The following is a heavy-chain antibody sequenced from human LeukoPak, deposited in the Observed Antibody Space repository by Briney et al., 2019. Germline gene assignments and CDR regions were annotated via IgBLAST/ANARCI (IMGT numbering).Heavy chain of an antibody. CDR3: ARGGELSHFDY. CDR1: GGSISSYY. CDR2: IYYSGST. D-gene: IGHD3-16*02. J-gene: IGHJ4*02. V-gene: IGHV4-59*01. Sequence: SETLSLTCTVSGGSISSYYWSWIRQPPGKGLEWIGYIYYSGSTNYNPSLKSRVTISVDTSKNQFSLKLSSVTAADTAVYYCARGGELSHFDYWGQGTLVTVSS.